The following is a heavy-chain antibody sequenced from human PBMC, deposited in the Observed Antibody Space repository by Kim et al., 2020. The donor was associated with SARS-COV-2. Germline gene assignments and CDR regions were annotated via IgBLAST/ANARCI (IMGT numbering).Heavy chain of an antibody. D-gene: IGHD3-10*02. CDR1: GYSFTRYA. CDR2: INAGNGNT. CDR3: ARSAFVRPSFDY. J-gene: IGHJ4*02. V-gene: IGHV1-3*01. Sequence: ASVKVSCRSSGYSFTRYAMHWVRQAPGQRLEWMGWINAGNGNTKYSQKFQGRVTITRDTSASTAYMDLSSLRSEDTPVYYCARSAFVRPSFDYWVQGTLV.